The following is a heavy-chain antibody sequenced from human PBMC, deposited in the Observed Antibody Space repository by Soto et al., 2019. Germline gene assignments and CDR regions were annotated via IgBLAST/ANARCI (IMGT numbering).Heavy chain of an antibody. V-gene: IGHV2-5*02. CDR3: AHGTHGVSGYYWDS. Sequence: QITLKEFGPALVKPTETLTLTCSFSGFSLSASGAGVGWIRQPPGKALEWLALIYWDGGERYSPSLKSRLTVTKDTSINHVVLTLTNVDPVDTGTYYCAHGTHGVSGYYWDSWGQGTRVTVSS. J-gene: IGHJ4*02. D-gene: IGHD6-19*01. CDR2: IYWDGGE. CDR1: GFSLSASGAG.